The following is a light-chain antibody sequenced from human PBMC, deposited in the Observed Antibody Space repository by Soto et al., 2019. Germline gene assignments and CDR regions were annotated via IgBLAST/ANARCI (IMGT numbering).Light chain of an antibody. J-gene: IGKJ1*01. CDR2: DAS. CDR3: QQYVTSPWA. Sequence: VLTQSPATLSLYPGERATLSCRASQSVDSYLAWYQHKPGQAPSLLIYDASNRSTGIPARFSGSGSGTDFTLTIIRREPEDFAVYYCQQYVTSPWAFGQGTKVDI. V-gene: IGKV3-20*01. CDR1: QSVDSY.